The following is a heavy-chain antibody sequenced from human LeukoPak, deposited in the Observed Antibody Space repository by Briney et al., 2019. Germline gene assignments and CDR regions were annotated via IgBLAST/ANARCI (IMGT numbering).Heavy chain of an antibody. CDR2: INHSGST. Sequence: PSETLSLTCAVYGGSFNDYYWNWIRQPPGKGLEWIGEINHSGSTNYNPSLKSRVTISVDTSKNQFSLKLSSVTAADTAVYYCARGEGGAFDIWGQGTMVTVSS. D-gene: IGHD2-15*01. CDR3: ARGEGGAFDI. CDR1: GGSFNDYY. V-gene: IGHV4-34*01. J-gene: IGHJ3*02.